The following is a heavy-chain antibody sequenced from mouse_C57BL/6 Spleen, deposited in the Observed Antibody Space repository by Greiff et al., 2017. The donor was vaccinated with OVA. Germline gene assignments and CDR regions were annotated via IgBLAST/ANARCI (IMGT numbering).Heavy chain of an antibody. V-gene: IGHV5-12*01. CDR2: ISNGGGST. D-gene: IGHD4-1*01. Sequence: EVHLVESGGGLVQPGGSLKLSCAASGFTFSDYYMSWVRQTPEKRLEWVAYISNGGGSTYYPDNVKGRFTISRDNATNTLYLQMSRLTSEDTAMYDCARKGELGQAMDYWGKGTTVTVAS. J-gene: IGHJ4*01. CDR3: ARKGELGQAMDY. CDR1: GFTFSDYY.